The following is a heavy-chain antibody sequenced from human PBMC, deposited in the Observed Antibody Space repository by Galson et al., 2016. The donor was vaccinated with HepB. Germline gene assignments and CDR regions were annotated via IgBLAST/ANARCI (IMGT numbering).Heavy chain of an antibody. CDR1: GGSISDDS. CDR3: VTGRGWLPDF. J-gene: IGHJ4*02. D-gene: IGHD5-12*01. Sequence: SETLSLTCSVSGGSISDDSLNWVRQPPGKGLEWIGYVYKTEFTKYSPSLRSRLTISMDTSQNQFSLKLTSVTAADTAVYYCVTGRGWLPDFWGQGTLVTVSS. V-gene: IGHV4-59*01. CDR2: VYKTEFT.